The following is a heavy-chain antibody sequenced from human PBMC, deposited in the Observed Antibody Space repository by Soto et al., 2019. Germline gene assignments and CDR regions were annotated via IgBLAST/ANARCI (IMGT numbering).Heavy chain of an antibody. CDR1: GFTSSSYA. D-gene: IGHD6-19*01. CDR3: VRDFRGAVAGSEFDH. V-gene: IGHV3-23*01. J-gene: IGHJ4*02. Sequence: GGSLRLSCAASGFTSSSYAMSWVRQAPGKGLEWVSAISGSGSNTYYADSVKGRFTISRDNAMNRLYLQMDSLRADDTGVYYCVRDFRGAVAGSEFDHWGQGTLVTVSS. CDR2: ISGSGSNT.